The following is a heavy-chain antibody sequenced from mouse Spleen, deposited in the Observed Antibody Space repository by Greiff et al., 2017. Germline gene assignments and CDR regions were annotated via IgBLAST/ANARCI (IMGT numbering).Heavy chain of an antibody. Sequence: VQLKESGGDLVKPGGSLKLSCAASGFTFSSYGMSWVRQTPDKRLEWVATISSGGSYTYYPDSVKGRFTISRDNAKNTLYLQMSSLKSEDTAMYYCARHEAARAHYYAMDYWGQGTSVTVSS. CDR3: ARHEAARAHYYAMDY. D-gene: IGHD3-1*01. CDR2: ISSGGSYT. J-gene: IGHJ4*01. CDR1: GFTFSSYG. V-gene: IGHV5-6*01.